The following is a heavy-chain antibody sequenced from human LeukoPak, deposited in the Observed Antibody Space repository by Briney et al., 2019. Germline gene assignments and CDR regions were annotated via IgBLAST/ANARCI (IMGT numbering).Heavy chain of an antibody. V-gene: IGHV3-30*02. CDR2: IRYDGSNK. CDR1: GFTFSSYG. D-gene: IGHD5-24*01. J-gene: IGHJ4*02. CDR3: AKDAGLHTPYYFDY. Sequence: GGSLRLSCAASGFTFSSYGMHWVRQAPGKGLEWVAFIRYDGSNKYYADSVKGRFTISRDNSKNTLYLLMNSLRAEDTAVYYCAKDAGLHTPYYFDYWGQGTLVTVSS.